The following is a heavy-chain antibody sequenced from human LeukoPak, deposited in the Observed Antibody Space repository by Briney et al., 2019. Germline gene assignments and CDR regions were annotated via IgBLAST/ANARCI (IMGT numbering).Heavy chain of an antibody. CDR1: GFTFRSYA. J-gene: IGHJ4*02. CDR3: AREKESFSKYFDY. V-gene: IGHV3-30-3*01. Sequence: PGGSLRLSCAASGFTFRSYAMHWVRQAPGRGLDWVAVMSYDGGNKYYADSVKGRFTISRDNSKNMLYLQMNSLRAEDTAVYYCAREKESFSKYFDYWGQGTLVTVSS. CDR2: MSYDGGNK. D-gene: IGHD3-10*01.